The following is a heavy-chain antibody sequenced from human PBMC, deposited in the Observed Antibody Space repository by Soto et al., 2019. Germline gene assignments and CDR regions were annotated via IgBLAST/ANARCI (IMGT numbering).Heavy chain of an antibody. CDR3: AGGGGYTFDY. CDR1: GDSVTSDY. CDR2: IYLGGSA. V-gene: IGHV4-59*02. Sequence: SETLSLTCTVSGDSVTSDYWSWIRQPPGKRLEYIGFIYLGGSANYNPSLESRVTISPDKSKNQLSLRLTSVTAADTAVYYCAGGGGYTFDYWGQGTLVIVSS. D-gene: IGHD5-12*01. J-gene: IGHJ4*02.